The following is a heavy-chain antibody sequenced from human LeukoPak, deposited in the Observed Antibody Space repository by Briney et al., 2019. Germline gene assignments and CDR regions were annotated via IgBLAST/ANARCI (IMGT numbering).Heavy chain of an antibody. Sequence: SETLSLTCTVSGGSISSGGYYWSWIRQHPGKGLEWIGYIYYSGSTYYNPSLKSRVTISVDTSKNQFSLKLSSVTAADTAVYYCARVVGSGWYFRGDRGTYDPWGQGTLVTVSS. J-gene: IGHJ5*02. CDR3: ARVVGSGWYFRGDRGTYDP. D-gene: IGHD6-19*01. V-gene: IGHV4-31*03. CDR1: GGSISSGGYY. CDR2: IYYSGST.